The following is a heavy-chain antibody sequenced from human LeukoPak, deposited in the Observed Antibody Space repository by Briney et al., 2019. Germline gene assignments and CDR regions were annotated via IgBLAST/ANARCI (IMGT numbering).Heavy chain of an antibody. J-gene: IGHJ3*02. CDR3: AKGPLLRLDI. D-gene: IGHD2/OR15-2a*01. V-gene: IGHV3-23*01. Sequence: GGSLRLSCVASGFTFSSYAMNWVRQAPGKGLEWVSVMSGTTGSTYYVDSAKGRFTISRDNSKNTLYLQMNSLRADDTAVYDCAKGPLLRLDIWGQGTMVTVSS. CDR2: MSGTTGST. CDR1: GFTFSSYA.